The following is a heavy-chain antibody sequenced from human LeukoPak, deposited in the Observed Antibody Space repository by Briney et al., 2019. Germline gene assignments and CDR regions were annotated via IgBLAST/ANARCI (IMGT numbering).Heavy chain of an antibody. CDR1: GFTFSAFW. CDR3: ARDPYGDYVSSSFDF. CDR2: INQDGSKK. Sequence: PGGSLRLSWAASGFTFSAFWMSWVRQAPGKGLEWVANINQDGSKKNYVDSVKGRFTISRDNAKNSLYLQLNSLRAEDTAVYYCARDPYGDYVSSSFDFWGQGTLVTVSS. V-gene: IGHV3-7*01. D-gene: IGHD4-17*01. J-gene: IGHJ5*01.